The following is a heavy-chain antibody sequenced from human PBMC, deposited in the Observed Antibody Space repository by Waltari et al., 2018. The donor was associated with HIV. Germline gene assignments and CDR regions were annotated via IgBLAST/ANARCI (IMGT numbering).Heavy chain of an antibody. J-gene: IGHJ3*02. CDR2: ICHSGTT. Sequence: QVRLQESGPGLVKPSGTLSLTCVVSRGSISSSNCWSWVRQPPGKGLEWIGGICHSGTTNYNPSFKSRIDMSIDQSDNQFSLGLESVTAADTATYFCARARPLLTTWAGVYDIWGQGTMVIVSS. D-gene: IGHD4-4*01. CDR1: RGSISSSNC. CDR3: ARARPLLTTWAGVYDI. V-gene: IGHV4-4*02.